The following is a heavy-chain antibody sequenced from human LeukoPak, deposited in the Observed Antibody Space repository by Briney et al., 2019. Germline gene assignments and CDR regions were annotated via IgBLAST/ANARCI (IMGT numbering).Heavy chain of an antibody. CDR2: IYYSGST. J-gene: IGHJ4*02. CDR1: GGSISSYY. CDR3: AKETYCTNGVCYIDY. Sequence: PSETLSLTCTVSGGSISSYYWSWIRQPPGKGLEWIGYIYYSGSTNYNPSLKSRVTISVDTSKNQFSLKLSSVTAADTAVYYCAKETYCTNGVCYIDYWGQGTLVTVSS. D-gene: IGHD2-8*01. V-gene: IGHV4-59*01.